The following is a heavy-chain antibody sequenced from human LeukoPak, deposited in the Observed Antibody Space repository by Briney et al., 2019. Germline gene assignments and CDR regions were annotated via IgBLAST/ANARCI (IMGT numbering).Heavy chain of an antibody. CDR3: AKDHDYGDYATDY. CDR2: ISYDGSNK. J-gene: IGHJ4*02. D-gene: IGHD4-17*01. V-gene: IGHV3-30*18. CDR1: GLTVNSNY. Sequence: PGGSLRLSCAAAGLTVNSNYMSWVRQAPGKGLEWVAFISYDGSNKYYADSVKGRFTISRDYSKNTLYLQMNSLRAEDTAVYSCAKDHDYGDYATDYWGQGTLVTVSS.